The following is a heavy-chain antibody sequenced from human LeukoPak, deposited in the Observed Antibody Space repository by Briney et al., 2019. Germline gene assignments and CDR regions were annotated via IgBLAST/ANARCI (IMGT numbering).Heavy chain of an antibody. CDR3: ARGGLSIGGFWSGKWDDAFDI. CDR1: GGSISSYY. V-gene: IGHV4-59*01. CDR2: IYYSGST. D-gene: IGHD3-3*01. Sequence: SETLSLTCTVSGGSISSYYWSWIRQPPGKGLEWIGYIYYSGSTNYNPSLKSRVTISVDTSKNQFSLKLSSVTAADTAAYYCARGGLSIGGFWSGKWDDAFDIWGQGTMVTVSS. J-gene: IGHJ3*02.